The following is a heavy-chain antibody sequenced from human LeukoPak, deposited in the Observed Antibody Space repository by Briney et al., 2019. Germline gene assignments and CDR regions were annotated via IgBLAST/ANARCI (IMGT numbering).Heavy chain of an antibody. CDR2: IYSGGRT. J-gene: IGHJ4*02. CDR3: ARGSTPCSGSYIDY. Sequence: PGVSLTLSCAGSTFTVNDKYMNWLPKAQGKGLVGVSGIYSGGRTYYVDSVKGPVTISRDNYNNTIYLQMKSLRAEDTAVYYCARGSTPCSGSYIDYWGQGTLVTVSS. V-gene: IGHV3-53*01. CDR1: TFTVNDKY. D-gene: IGHD1-26*01.